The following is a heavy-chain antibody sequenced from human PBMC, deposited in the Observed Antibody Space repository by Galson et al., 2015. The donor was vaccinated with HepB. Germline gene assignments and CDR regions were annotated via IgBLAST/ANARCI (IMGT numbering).Heavy chain of an antibody. Sequence: QSGAEVKKPGESLRISCKGSGYSFSSHWISWVRQMPGKGLEWMGRIDPSDSYTNSSPSFEGHVTISADKAISTVYLQWSSLKASDTAMYYCAKEYSEDFWNGVRPPYGMDVWGQGTTVSGSS. J-gene: IGHJ6*02. CDR2: IDPSDSYT. CDR3: AKEYSEDFWNGVRPPYGMDV. CDR1: GYSFSSHW. D-gene: IGHD3-3*01. V-gene: IGHV5-10-1*01.